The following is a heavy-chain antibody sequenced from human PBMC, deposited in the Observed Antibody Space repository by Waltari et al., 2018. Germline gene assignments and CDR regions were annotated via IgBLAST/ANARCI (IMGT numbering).Heavy chain of an antibody. D-gene: IGHD6-19*01. J-gene: IGHJ4*02. V-gene: IGHV4-39*01. CDR1: GGSISSSSYY. CDR3: ARRSSGWYRPESQFDY. Sequence: QLQLQESGPGLVKPSETLSLTCTVSGGSISSSSYYWGWIRQPPGKGLEWIGSIYYSGSTYYNPSLKSRVTISVDTSKNQFSLKLSSVTAADTAVYYCARRSSGWYRPESQFDYWGQGTLVTVSS. CDR2: IYYSGST.